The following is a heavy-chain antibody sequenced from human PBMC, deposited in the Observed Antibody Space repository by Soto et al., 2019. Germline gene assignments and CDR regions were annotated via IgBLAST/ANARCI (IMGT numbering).Heavy chain of an antibody. V-gene: IGHV3-23*01. CDR3: VRVHSAWRVYDH. D-gene: IGHD6-19*01. Sequence: GGSLRLSXAASGFTFSTCAMAWVRQAPWKGPEWVSGISDSGDSTIYADSVKGRFTIFRDNFKNTVDLQMNSLRADGTAVYHCVRVHSAWRVYDHWGQGTLVTVSS. CDR1: GFTFSTCA. J-gene: IGHJ4*02. CDR2: ISDSGDST.